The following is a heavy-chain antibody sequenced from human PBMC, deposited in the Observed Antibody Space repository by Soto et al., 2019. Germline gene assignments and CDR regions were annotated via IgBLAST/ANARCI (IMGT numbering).Heavy chain of an antibody. CDR3: AKDAPNPPRYYYTMDV. CDR1: GFTFSIYG. J-gene: IGHJ6*02. V-gene: IGHV3-30*18. CDR2: ISYDGSSE. Sequence: QVQLVESGGGVVQPGRSLRLSCAASGFTFSIYGIHWVRQATGKGLEWVAVISYDGSSEYYADSVKGRFTISRDNFKSTMYLQMNSLRAEDTAVYYCAKDAPNPPRYYYTMDVWGHGTTVTVSS.